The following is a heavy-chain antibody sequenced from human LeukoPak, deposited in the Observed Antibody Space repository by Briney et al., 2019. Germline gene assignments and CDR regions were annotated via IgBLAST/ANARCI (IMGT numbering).Heavy chain of an antibody. Sequence: PGGSLRLSCAASGFTFSSYAMHWVRQAPGKGLEYVSAISSNGGNTYYANSVKGRFTIFRDNSKDALYLQMGSLRAEDMAVYYCARSYSGSWYEHFDYWGQGTLVTVSS. V-gene: IGHV3-64*01. D-gene: IGHD6-13*01. CDR2: ISSNGGNT. CDR1: GFTFSSYA. CDR3: ARSYSGSWYEHFDY. J-gene: IGHJ4*02.